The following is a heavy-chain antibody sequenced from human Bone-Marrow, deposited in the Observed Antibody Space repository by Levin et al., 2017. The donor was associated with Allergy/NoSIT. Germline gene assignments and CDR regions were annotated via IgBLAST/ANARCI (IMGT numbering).Heavy chain of an antibody. J-gene: IGHJ5*01. V-gene: IGHV4-39*01. CDR2: IHYSGST. D-gene: IGHD2-8*02. Sequence: SQTLSLTCTVSGGSISSSSYYWGWIRQPPGKGLEWIGSIHYSGSTYYKPSLKSRVTISVDTSNNQFSLKLSSVTAVDTAVYYCARQTSRILYWCFDSWGQGTLVTVSS. CDR3: ARQTSRILYWCFDS. CDR1: GGSISSSSYY.